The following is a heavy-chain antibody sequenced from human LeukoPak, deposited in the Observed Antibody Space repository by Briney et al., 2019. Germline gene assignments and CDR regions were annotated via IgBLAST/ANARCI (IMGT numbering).Heavy chain of an antibody. CDR1: GGSGSSSIYY. Sequence: SETLSLTCTVSGGSGSSSIYYWGGIRQPPGKGLEWIGSIYYSGSASYNPSLKSRVTISVDTSKNQFSLKLTSVTAADTAVYYCASRNDILTGYVFDFWGQGTLVTVSS. CDR2: IYYSGSA. J-gene: IGHJ4*02. CDR3: ASRNDILTGYVFDF. D-gene: IGHD3-9*01. V-gene: IGHV4-39*01.